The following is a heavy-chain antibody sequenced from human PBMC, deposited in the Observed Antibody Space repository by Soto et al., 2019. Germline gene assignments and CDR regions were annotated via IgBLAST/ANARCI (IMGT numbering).Heavy chain of an antibody. D-gene: IGHD3-10*01. J-gene: IGHJ4*02. CDR1: GASIGSGSYS. CDR2: LHRSGDS. CDR3: ARFPLWFGELDY. Sequence: QLQLQESGSGLVRPSQTLSLTCTVSGASIGSGSYSWNWIRQPPGKGLEWIGYLHRSGDSYFNPSLRRRVRISVDRSNNQFSLKLISVTAADTAVYYCARFPLWFGELDYWGQGALVTVSS. V-gene: IGHV4-30-2*01.